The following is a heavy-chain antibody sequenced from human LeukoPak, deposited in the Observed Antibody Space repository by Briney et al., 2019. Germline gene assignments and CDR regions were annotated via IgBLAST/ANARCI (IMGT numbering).Heavy chain of an antibody. D-gene: IGHD1-26*01. CDR1: GYTFTGYY. J-gene: IGHJ3*02. Sequence: ASVKVSCKASGYTFTGYYMHWVRQAPGQGLEWMGWINPNSGGTNYAQKFQGRVTMTRDTSISTAYMELSRLRSDDTAVYYCASEDRIVGATSVGAFDIWSQGTMVTVSS. CDR2: INPNSGGT. CDR3: ASEDRIVGATSVGAFDI. V-gene: IGHV1-2*02.